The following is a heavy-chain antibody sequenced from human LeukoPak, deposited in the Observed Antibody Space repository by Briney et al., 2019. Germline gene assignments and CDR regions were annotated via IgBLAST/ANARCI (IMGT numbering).Heavy chain of an antibody. CDR1: GYTFTGYY. J-gene: IGHJ4*02. V-gene: IGHV1-2*02. CDR3: ARSSKLRYFDWTHAYYFDY. CDR2: INPNSGGT. D-gene: IGHD3-9*01. Sequence: ASVKVSCKASGYTFTGYYMHWVRQAPGQGLEWMGWINPNSGGTNYAQKFQGRVTMTRDTSISTAYMELSRLRSDDTAVYYCARSSKLRYFDWTHAYYFDYWGQGTLVTVSS.